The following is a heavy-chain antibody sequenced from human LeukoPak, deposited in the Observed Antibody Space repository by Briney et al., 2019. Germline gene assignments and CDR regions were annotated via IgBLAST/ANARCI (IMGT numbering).Heavy chain of an antibody. CDR3: ARGSSSSWYVGWYFDY. D-gene: IGHD6-13*01. CDR2: IYYSGST. Sequence: SETLSLTCTVSGGSISSYYWSWIRQPPGKGLEWIGYIYYSGSTNYNPSLKSRVTISVDTSKNQFSLKLSSVTAADTAVYYCARGSSSSWYVGWYFDYWGQGTLVTVSS. V-gene: IGHV4-59*01. J-gene: IGHJ4*02. CDR1: GGSISSYY.